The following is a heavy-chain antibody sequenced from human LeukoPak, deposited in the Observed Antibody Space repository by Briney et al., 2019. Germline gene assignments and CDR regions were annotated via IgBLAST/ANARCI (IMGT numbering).Heavy chain of an antibody. Sequence: GGSLRLSCAASGFTFSSYSMNWVRQAPGKGLEWVSSISSSSSYIYYADSVKGRFTISRDNAKNSLYLQMNSLRAEDTAVYYCARDRAADGTTIFDYWGQGTLVTVSS. D-gene: IGHD6-13*01. J-gene: IGHJ4*02. CDR1: GFTFSSYS. V-gene: IGHV3-21*01. CDR2: ISSSSSYI. CDR3: ARDRAADGTTIFDY.